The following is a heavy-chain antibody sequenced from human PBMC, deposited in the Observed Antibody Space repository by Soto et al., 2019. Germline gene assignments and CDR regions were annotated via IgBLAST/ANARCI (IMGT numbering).Heavy chain of an antibody. J-gene: IGHJ6*02. Sequence: GGSLRLSCAASGFTVSSNYMSWVRQAPGKGLEWVSVIYSGGSTYYADSVKGRFTISRDNSKNTLYLQMNSLRAEDTAVYYCAIGALTVTPPSSYYYYGMDVWGQGTTVTVSS. CDR2: IYSGGST. CDR1: GFTVSSNY. CDR3: AIGALTVTPPSSYYYYGMDV. V-gene: IGHV3-53*01. D-gene: IGHD4-17*01.